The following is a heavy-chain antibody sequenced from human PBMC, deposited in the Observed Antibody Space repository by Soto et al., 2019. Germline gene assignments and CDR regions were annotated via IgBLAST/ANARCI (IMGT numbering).Heavy chain of an antibody. V-gene: IGHV4-34*01. D-gene: IGHD3-22*01. Sequence: SETLSLTCAVYGGSFSGYYWSWIRQPPGKGLEWIGEINHSGSTNYNPSLKSRVTISVDTSKNQFSLKLSSVTAADTAVYYCARGRRGYYDSSGGGYFQHWGQGTLVTVSS. CDR2: INHSGST. CDR1: GGSFSGYY. CDR3: ARGRRGYYDSSGGGYFQH. J-gene: IGHJ1*01.